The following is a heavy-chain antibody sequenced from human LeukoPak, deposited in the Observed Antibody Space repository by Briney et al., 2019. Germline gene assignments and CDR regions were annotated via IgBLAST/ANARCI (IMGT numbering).Heavy chain of an antibody. D-gene: IGHD2-2*01. CDR2: IYYSGST. V-gene: IGHV4-39*07. Sequence: SETLSLTCTVSGGSISSSSYYWGWIRQPPGKGLEWIGSIYYSGSTYYNPSLKSRVTISVDTSKNQFSLKLSPVTAADTAVYYCARAEFVVVPAANYYYMDVWGKGTTVTVSS. J-gene: IGHJ6*03. CDR3: ARAEFVVVPAANYYYMDV. CDR1: GGSISSSSYY.